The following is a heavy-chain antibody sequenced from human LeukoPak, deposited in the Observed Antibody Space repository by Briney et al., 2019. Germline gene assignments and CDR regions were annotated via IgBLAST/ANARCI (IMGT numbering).Heavy chain of an antibody. D-gene: IGHD3-10*01. CDR1: GFTFGSYA. CDR2: ISGSGGST. Sequence: GGSLRLSCAASGFTFGSYAMSWVRQAPGKGLEWVSAISGSGGSTYYADSVKGRFTISRDNSKNTLYLQMNSLRAEDTAVYYCAKVDYYGSGSYDYWGQGTLVTVSS. J-gene: IGHJ4*02. CDR3: AKVDYYGSGSYDY. V-gene: IGHV3-23*01.